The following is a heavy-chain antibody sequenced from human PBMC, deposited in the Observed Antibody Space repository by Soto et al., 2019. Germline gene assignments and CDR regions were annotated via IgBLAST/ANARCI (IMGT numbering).Heavy chain of an antibody. V-gene: IGHV3-23*01. J-gene: IGHJ4*02. CDR2: IFAGGIT. CDR3: AKDGSYYDFDY. CDR1: GFTFSSYG. D-gene: IGHD3-10*01. Sequence: GGSLRLSCEASGFTFSSYGMTWVRQAPGKGLEWVSTIFAGGITFYADSVKGRFTISRDNSRNTLYLQMTRLRVDDTALYYCAKDGSYYDFDYWGQGTQVTVSS.